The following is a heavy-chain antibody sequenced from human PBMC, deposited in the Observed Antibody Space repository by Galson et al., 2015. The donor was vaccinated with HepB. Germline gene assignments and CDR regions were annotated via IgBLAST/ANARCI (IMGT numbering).Heavy chain of an antibody. CDR1: GFTFSSYA. V-gene: IGHV3-23*01. D-gene: IGHD3-10*01. CDR3: AKLNYYSHDY. CDR2: ISGSGGST. Sequence: SLRLSCAASGFTFSSYAMSWVRQAPGQGLEWVSAISGSGGSTYYADSVKGRFTISRDTSKNTLYLQMNSLRAEDTAVYYCAKLNYYSHDYWGQGTLVTVSS. J-gene: IGHJ4*02.